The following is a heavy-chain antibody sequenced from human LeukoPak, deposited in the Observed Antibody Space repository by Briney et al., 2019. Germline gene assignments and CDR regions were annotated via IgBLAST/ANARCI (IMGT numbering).Heavy chain of an antibody. V-gene: IGHV3-7*03. Sequence: GGSLRLSCVASGFTFSTSWMTWVRQAPGKGLEWVANVNQDGSEEKYADSVKGRFTISRDNAKNSLYLQMNSLRAEDTALYYCAKARGITKNWFDPWGQGTLVTVSS. CDR1: GFTFSTSW. J-gene: IGHJ5*02. CDR3: AKARGITKNWFDP. D-gene: IGHD3-3*01. CDR2: VNQDGSEE.